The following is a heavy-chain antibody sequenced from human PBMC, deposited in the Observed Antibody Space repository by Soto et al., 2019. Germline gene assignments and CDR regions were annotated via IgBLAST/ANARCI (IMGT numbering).Heavy chain of an antibody. J-gene: IGHJ3*02. V-gene: IGHV1-69*08. Sequence: QVQLVQSGAEVKKPGSSVKVSCKASGGTFSSYTISWVRQAPGQGLEWMGRIIPILGIANYAQKFQGRVTITADKSTSTAYMELSSLRSEDTAVYYCARDRQQQLVREADAFDIWGQGTMVTVSS. CDR2: IIPILGIA. CDR1: GGTFSSYT. D-gene: IGHD6-13*01. CDR3: ARDRQQQLVREADAFDI.